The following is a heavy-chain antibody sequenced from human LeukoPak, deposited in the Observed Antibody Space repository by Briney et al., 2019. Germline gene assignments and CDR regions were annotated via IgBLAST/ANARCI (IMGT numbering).Heavy chain of an antibody. J-gene: IGHJ2*01. Sequence: GGSLRLSCVASGFTIDDYAMHSVRQGPGKGLEWVSGISWNSGSVGYADSVKGRFTISRDNAKNSLYLQMNSLRPEDTDLYYCVKDASRRGDQNWYFDFWGRGTLVTVS. D-gene: IGHD7-27*01. V-gene: IGHV3-9*01. CDR2: ISWNSGSV. CDR1: GFTIDDYA. CDR3: VKDASRRGDQNWYFDF.